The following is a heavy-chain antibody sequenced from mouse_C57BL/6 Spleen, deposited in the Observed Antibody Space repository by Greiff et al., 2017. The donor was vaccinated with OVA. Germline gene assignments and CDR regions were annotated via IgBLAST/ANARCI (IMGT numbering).Heavy chain of an antibody. CDR2: IDPETGGT. CDR3: TREGGYDYAMDY. J-gene: IGHJ4*01. D-gene: IGHD2-2*01. Sequence: QVQLQQSGAELVRPGASVTLSCKASGYTFTDYEMHWVKQTPVHGLEWIGAIDPETGGTAYNQKFKGKAILTADKSSSTAYMELRSLTSEDSAVYYGTREGGYDYAMDYWGQGTSVTVSS. CDR1: GYTFTDYE. V-gene: IGHV1-15*01.